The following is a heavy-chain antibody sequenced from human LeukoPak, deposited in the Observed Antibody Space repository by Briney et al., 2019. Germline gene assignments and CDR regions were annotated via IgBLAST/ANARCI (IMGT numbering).Heavy chain of an antibody. D-gene: IGHD6-13*01. J-gene: IGHJ4*02. Sequence: SETLSLTCTVSGDSISSSTYYWGWIRQPPGKGLEWIGSIYYSGSTYYNPSLKSRVTISVDTSKNQFSLKLTSVTAADTAVYYCARLRGSSWTTNYFDYWGQGTLVTVSS. CDR1: GDSISSSTYY. CDR3: ARLRGSSWTTNYFDY. CDR2: IYYSGST. V-gene: IGHV4-39*01.